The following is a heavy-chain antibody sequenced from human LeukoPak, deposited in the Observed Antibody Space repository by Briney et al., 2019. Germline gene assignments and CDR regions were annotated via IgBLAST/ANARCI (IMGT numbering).Heavy chain of an antibody. CDR2: ISGSGGST. Sequence: GGSLRLSCAASGFTFSSYAMSWVRQAPGKGLEWVSAISGSGGSTYYADSVKGRFTISRDNSKNTLYLQMNSLRAEDTAVYYCAKGTLRYFDWFICIFDYWGQGTLVTVSS. CDR3: AKGTLRYFDWFICIFDY. V-gene: IGHV3-23*01. CDR1: GFTFSSYA. D-gene: IGHD3-9*01. J-gene: IGHJ4*02.